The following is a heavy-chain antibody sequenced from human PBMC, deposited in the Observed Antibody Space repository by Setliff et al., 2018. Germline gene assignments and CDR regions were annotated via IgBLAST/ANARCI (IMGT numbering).Heavy chain of an antibody. CDR1: GGTLTDYF. Sequence: KPSETLSLTCTVSGGTLTDYFWSWVRQPPGKRLEWIGDIDHGGGSSYNPSLKSRVTISVDTSKNQFSLKLTSVSAADTAVYYCARRDSTGFYGYSFDFWGQGTLVTVSS. V-gene: IGHV4-34*01. CDR2: IDHGGGS. J-gene: IGHJ4*02. CDR3: ARRDSTGFYGYSFDF. D-gene: IGHD3-22*01.